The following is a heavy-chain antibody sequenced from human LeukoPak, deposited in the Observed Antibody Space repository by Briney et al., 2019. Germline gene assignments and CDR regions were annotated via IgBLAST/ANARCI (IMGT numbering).Heavy chain of an antibody. CDR1: GFTFDDYG. D-gene: IGHD2-2*01. J-gene: IGHJ5*02. CDR2: INWNGGST. Sequence: PGGSLRLSCAASGFTFDDYGMSWVRHAPGKGLEWVSGINWNGGSTGYADSVKGRFTISRDNAKNSPYLQMNSLRAEDTALYYCARDPWGYCSSTSCSFDPWGQGTLVTVSS. CDR3: ARDPWGYCSSTSCSFDP. V-gene: IGHV3-20*04.